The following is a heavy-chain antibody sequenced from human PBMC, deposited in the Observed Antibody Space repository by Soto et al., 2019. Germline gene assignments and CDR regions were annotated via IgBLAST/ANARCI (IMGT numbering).Heavy chain of an antibody. Sequence: GGSLRLSCAASGFTFSSYAMSWVRQAPGQGLEWVSAISGSGGSTYYADSVKGRFTISRDNSKNTLYLQMNSLRAEDTAVYYCAKDGLGYYDSSGYYLFDYWGQGTLVTVSS. J-gene: IGHJ4*02. CDR1: GFTFSSYA. CDR2: ISGSGGST. CDR3: AKDGLGYYDSSGYYLFDY. D-gene: IGHD3-22*01. V-gene: IGHV3-23*01.